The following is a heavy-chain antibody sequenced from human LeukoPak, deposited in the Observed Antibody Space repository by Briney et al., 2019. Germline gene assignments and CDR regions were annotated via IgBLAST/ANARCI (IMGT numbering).Heavy chain of an antibody. J-gene: IGHJ4*02. CDR2: INPSGST. Sequence: ASETLSLTCAVYGGYFSGYYWSWIRQPPGKGLEWIGEINPSGSTNYNPSLKSRVTISVDTSKNQFSLKLSSVTAADTAVYYCAAGGSYGSVDYWGQGTLVTVSS. V-gene: IGHV4-34*01. CDR3: AAGGSYGSVDY. CDR1: GGYFSGYY. D-gene: IGHD1-26*01.